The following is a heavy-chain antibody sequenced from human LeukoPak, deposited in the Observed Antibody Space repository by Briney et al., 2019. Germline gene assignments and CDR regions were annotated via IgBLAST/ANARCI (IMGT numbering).Heavy chain of an antibody. CDR2: IHTSGTS. J-gene: IGHJ3*02. V-gene: IGHV4-59*01. D-gene: IGHD3-22*01. CDR3: ASLGGYYESSNSSQLETFDI. CDR1: GASINNYF. Sequence: SETLSLTCAVSGASINNYFWSWIRQPPGKGLEWIGYIHTSGTSNYNPSLKGRATFSVDTSDNQLSLRLNSVTAADTAVYYCASLGGYYESSNSSQLETFDIWGQGTMVIVSS.